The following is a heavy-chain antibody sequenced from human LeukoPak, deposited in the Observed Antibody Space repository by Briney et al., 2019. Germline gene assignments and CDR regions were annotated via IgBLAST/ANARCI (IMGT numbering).Heavy chain of an antibody. Sequence: GGSLRLSCVASGFTFSTHAMHWVRQAPGKGLGWVAVISHAVTNKYYADSVKGRFTISRDNSRNTLSLQINSLRVEDTALYFCARDGYDSLTGYYAYHFAYWGQGTLVTVSS. CDR2: ISHAVTNK. V-gene: IGHV3-30-3*01. CDR3: ARDGYDSLTGYYAYHFAY. CDR1: GFTFSTHA. D-gene: IGHD3-9*01. J-gene: IGHJ4*02.